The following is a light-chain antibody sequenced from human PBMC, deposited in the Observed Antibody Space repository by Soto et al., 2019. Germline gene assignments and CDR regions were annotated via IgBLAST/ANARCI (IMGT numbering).Light chain of an antibody. CDR1: SSDIGNNY. J-gene: IGLJ2*01. CDR2: NTD. Sequence: QSVLTQPPSVSAAPGKKVTISCSGSSSDIGNNYVTWYQHVPGTPPKLLIYNTDKRPSGIPDRFSGSKSGTSATLDITGLQTGDEADYFCATCHNGLLFGGGTKLTVL. CDR3: ATCHNGLL. V-gene: IGLV1-51*01.